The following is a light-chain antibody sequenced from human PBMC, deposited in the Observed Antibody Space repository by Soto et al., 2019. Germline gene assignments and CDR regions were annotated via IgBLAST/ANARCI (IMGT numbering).Light chain of an antibody. CDR3: QQYASSRT. CDR2: GAS. J-gene: IGKJ1*01. Sequence: EIVLTHSPGTLSLSPGEIATLSCRASQSVSNNYLAWYQQKPGQAPRLLIYGASNRATGIPDRFSGSGSGTDFTLTISRLEPEDFAVYYCQQYASSRTFGQGTKVDIK. V-gene: IGKV3-20*01. CDR1: QSVSNNY.